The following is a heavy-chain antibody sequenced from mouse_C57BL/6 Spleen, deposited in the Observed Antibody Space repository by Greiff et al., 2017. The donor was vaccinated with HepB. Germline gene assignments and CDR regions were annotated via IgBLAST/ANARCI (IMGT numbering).Heavy chain of an antibody. CDR1: GYTFTSYW. Sequence: QVQLQQPGAELVRPGSSVKLSCKASGYTFTSYWMHWVKQRPIQGLEWIGNIDPSDSETDYNQKFKDKATLTVDKSSSTAYMQLSSLTSEDSAVYYCARYSTVVGGYFDYWGQGTTLTVSS. D-gene: IGHD1-1*01. CDR2: IDPSDSET. CDR3: ARYSTVVGGYFDY. V-gene: IGHV1-52*01. J-gene: IGHJ2*01.